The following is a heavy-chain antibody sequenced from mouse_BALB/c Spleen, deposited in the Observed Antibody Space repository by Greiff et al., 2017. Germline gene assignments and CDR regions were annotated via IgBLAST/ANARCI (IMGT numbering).Heavy chain of an antibody. J-gene: IGHJ3*01. D-gene: IGHD2-4*01. V-gene: IGHV14-3*02. CDR2: IDPANGNT. CDR1: GFNIKDSY. Sequence: VQLQQSGAELVKPGASVKLSCTASGFNIKDSYMHWVKQRPEQGLEWIGRIDPANGNTKYDPKFQGKATITADTSSNTAYLQLSSLTSEDTAVYYCARGGVYYDYDWFAYWGQGTLVTVSA. CDR3: ARGGVYYDYDWFAY.